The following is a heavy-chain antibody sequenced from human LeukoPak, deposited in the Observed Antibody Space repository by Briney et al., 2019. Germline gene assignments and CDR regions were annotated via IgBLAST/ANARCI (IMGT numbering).Heavy chain of an antibody. Sequence: ASVKVSCKVSGYTLTELSMHWVRQAPGKGLEWMGGFDPEDGETTYAQKFQGRVTMTEDTSTDTAYMELSSLRSEDTAVYYCATVFLGYYDSSGYYYFDYWGQGTLVTVSS. V-gene: IGHV1-24*01. D-gene: IGHD3-22*01. CDR3: ATVFLGYYDSSGYYYFDY. CDR1: GYTLTELS. J-gene: IGHJ4*02. CDR2: FDPEDGET.